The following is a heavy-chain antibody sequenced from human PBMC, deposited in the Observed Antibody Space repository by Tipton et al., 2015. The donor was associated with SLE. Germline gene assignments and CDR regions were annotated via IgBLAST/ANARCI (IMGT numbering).Heavy chain of an antibody. J-gene: IGHJ5*02. CDR3: AKAARPIIAAAGGAWFDP. V-gene: IGHV3-64*04. Sequence: GSLRLSCSASGFTFSSYAMHWVRQAPGKGLEYVSAISSNGGSTYYADSVKGRFTIPRDNAKNTLYLQMNSLRTEDTAVYYCAKAARPIIAAAGGAWFDPWGQEPLVTVSS. CDR2: ISSNGGST. CDR1: GFTFSSYA. D-gene: IGHD6-13*01.